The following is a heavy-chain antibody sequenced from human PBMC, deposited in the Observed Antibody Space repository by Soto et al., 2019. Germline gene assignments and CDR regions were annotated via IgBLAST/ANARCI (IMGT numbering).Heavy chain of an antibody. CDR1: GYSFTGHY. CDR3: AGTVGGGVVGATTKYYYYYYGMDV. D-gene: IGHD1-26*01. CDR2: INAGNGNT. Sequence: GASVKVSCKASGYSFTGHYMHWVRQAPGQGLEWMGWINAGNGNTKYSQKFQGRVTITRDTSASTAYMELSSLRSEDTAVYYCAGTVGGGVVGATTKYYYYYYGMDVWGQGTTVTVSS. V-gene: IGHV1-3*01. J-gene: IGHJ6*02.